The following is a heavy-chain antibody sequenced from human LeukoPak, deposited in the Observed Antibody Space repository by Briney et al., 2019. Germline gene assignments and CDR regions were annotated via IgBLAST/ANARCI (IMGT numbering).Heavy chain of an antibody. Sequence: GGSLRLSCAPSGFSSSTYWMSWVRQTPEEGREFVANIDQGGSVRNYMDSLKGRCTISRDNAKKSLYLEINSQRADDTDVYYCARDPESSSFDLWGRGALVTVSS. CDR3: ARDPESSSFDL. J-gene: IGHJ4*02. V-gene: IGHV3-7*01. CDR1: GFSSSTYW. CDR2: IDQGGSVR. D-gene: IGHD6-13*01.